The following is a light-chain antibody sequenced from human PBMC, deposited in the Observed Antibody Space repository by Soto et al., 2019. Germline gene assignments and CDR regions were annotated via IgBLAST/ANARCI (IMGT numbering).Light chain of an antibody. Sequence: QSALTQPASVSGSPGQSITISCTGTSSDVGSYNLVSWYQQYPGEAPKLLIYEGSRRPSGVSNRFSGSKSGNTASLTISGLQAEDEADYYGCSYGGSGTYVIFGGGTKVTVL. CDR1: SSDVGSYNL. J-gene: IGLJ2*01. CDR3: CSYGGSGTYVI. V-gene: IGLV2-23*01. CDR2: EGS.